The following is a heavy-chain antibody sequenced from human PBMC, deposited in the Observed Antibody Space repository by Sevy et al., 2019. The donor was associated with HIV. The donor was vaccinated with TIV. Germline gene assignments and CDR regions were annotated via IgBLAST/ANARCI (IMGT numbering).Heavy chain of an antibody. CDR2: IRSKANTYAT. D-gene: IGHD6-19*01. CDR1: GFTFSGST. CDR3: SRQVVAVAGDYFDY. Sequence: GGSLRLSCVASGFTFSGSTMHWVRQASGKGLEWVGRIRSKANTYATAYAASVKGRFSISRDDSKNTAYLQMNSLKTEDTAEYYCSRQVVAVAGDYFDYWDQGTLVTVSS. J-gene: IGHJ4*02. V-gene: IGHV3-73*01.